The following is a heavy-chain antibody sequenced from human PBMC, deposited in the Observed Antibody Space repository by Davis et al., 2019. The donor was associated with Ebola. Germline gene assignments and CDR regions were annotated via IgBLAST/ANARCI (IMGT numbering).Heavy chain of an antibody. V-gene: IGHV1-18*01. Sequence: ASVKVSCKASGYTFTNYGISWVRQAPGQGLEWMGWISGYTGDTNHAQSLQGRVTMTTDTSTSTAYIELRSLTSDDTAVYFCARDRKVEAAIGLIDYWGQETLVAVSS. CDR3: ARDRKVEAAIGLIDY. CDR1: GYTFTNYG. D-gene: IGHD2-15*01. CDR2: ISGYTGDT. J-gene: IGHJ4*02.